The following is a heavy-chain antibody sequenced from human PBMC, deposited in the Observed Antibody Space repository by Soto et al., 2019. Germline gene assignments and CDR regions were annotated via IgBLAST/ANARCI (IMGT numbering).Heavy chain of an antibody. CDR2: ISSSSSYI. V-gene: IGHV3-21*01. J-gene: IGHJ6*02. CDR3: ATIQLWLSDYYYYGMDV. Sequence: GSLRLSCAASGFTFSSYSMNWVRQAPGKGLEWVSSISSSSSYIYYADSVKGRFTISRDNAKNSLYLQMNSLRAEDTAVYYCATIQLWLSDYYYYGMDVWGQGTTVTVSS. D-gene: IGHD5-18*01. CDR1: GFTFSSYS.